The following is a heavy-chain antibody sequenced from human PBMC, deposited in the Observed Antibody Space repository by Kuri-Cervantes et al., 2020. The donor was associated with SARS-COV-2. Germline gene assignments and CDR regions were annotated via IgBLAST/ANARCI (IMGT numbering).Heavy chain of an antibody. D-gene: IGHD3-22*01. CDR3: ARDTGPYDSSSYQRVYAFDI. CDR2: IYYSGST. Sequence: LRLSCTVSGGSISSGGYYWSWIRQHPGKGLEWIGYIYYSGSTYYNPSLKSRVTISVDTSKNQFSLKLSSVTAADTAVYYCARDTGPYDSSSYQRVYAFDIWGQGTMVTVSS. V-gene: IGHV4-30-4*08. CDR1: GGSISSGGYY. J-gene: IGHJ3*02.